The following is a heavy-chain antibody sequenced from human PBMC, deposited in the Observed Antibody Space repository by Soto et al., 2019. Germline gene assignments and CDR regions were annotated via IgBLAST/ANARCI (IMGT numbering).Heavy chain of an antibody. CDR2: IYWDDDK. D-gene: IGHD2-8*01. V-gene: IGHV2-5*02. Sequence: QITLKESGPTLVKPTQTLTLTCTFSGFSLSRGGVGVGWIRQPPGKALEWLALIYWDDDKRYSPSLKSRLTITKDNSKNQVVLTMTNMDPVDTATYYCAHSQSEPFNGYYYYYYYMDVWGKGTTVTVSS. CDR3: AHSQSEPFNGYYYYYYYMDV. J-gene: IGHJ6*03. CDR1: GFSLSRGGVG.